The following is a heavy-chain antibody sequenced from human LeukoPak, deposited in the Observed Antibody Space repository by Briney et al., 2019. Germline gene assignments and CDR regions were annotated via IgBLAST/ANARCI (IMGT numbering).Heavy chain of an antibody. Sequence: PGGSLRLSCAASGFTFSDHYIDWVRQAPGKGLEWVGRSRDKGNSYTTANAASVRGRFTISRDNSKNTLYLQMNSLRAEDTAVYYCAKDGYPPRGRGRFERGYYYMDVWGKGTTVTISS. CDR1: GFTFSDHY. D-gene: IGHD5-18*01. CDR2: SRDKGNSYTT. CDR3: AKDGYPPRGRGRFERGYYYMDV. J-gene: IGHJ6*03. V-gene: IGHV3-72*01.